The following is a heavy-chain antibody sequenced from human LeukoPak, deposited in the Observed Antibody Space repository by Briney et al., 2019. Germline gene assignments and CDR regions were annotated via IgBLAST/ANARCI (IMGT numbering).Heavy chain of an antibody. CDR1: GGSFSGYY. CDR2: INHSGST. J-gene: IGHJ4*02. CDR3: ARQAAAGLDY. D-gene: IGHD6-13*01. V-gene: IGHV4-34*01. Sequence: SETLSLTCAVYGGSFSGYYWSWIRQPPGKGLEWIGEINHSGSTNYNPSLKSRVTISVDTSKNQFSLKLSSVTAADTAVYYCARQAAAGLDYWGQGTLVTVSS.